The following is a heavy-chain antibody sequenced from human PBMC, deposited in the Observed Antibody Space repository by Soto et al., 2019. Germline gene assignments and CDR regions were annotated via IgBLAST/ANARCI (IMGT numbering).Heavy chain of an antibody. Sequence: QVQLVQSGAEVKKPGASVKVSCKASGYTFTSYDIKWVRQATGQGLEWMGWMNPSSGNPGSAQKFQGRVTMTRNTSIRTAYMQLISLRSDDTALYYCGRVVNYYGSGSGGGDYWGQGTLVTVSS. J-gene: IGHJ4*02. CDR2: MNPSSGNP. D-gene: IGHD3-10*01. V-gene: IGHV1-8*01. CDR1: GYTFTSYD. CDR3: GRVVNYYGSGSGGGDY.